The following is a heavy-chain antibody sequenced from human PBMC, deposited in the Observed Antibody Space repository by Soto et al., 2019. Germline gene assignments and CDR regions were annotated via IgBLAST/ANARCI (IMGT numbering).Heavy chain of an antibody. Sequence: EVLLVESGGGLVQPGGSLRLSCTASGFTSSDSWMTWVRQAPGKGLEWVARIKPDESEKKYADSVKGRFSISRDNAKNSMYLQMDSLRGEDTALYYCERGGSKYASWGQGTIVTVSS. J-gene: IGHJ1*01. CDR1: GFTSSDSW. V-gene: IGHV3-7*01. CDR3: ERGGSKYAS. D-gene: IGHD4-4*01. CDR2: IKPDESEK.